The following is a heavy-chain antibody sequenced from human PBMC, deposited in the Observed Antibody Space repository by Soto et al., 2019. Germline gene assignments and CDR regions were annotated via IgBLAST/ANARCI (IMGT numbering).Heavy chain of an antibody. CDR3: ARDLPGLGSVDYYFDY. Sequence: QVQLQESGPGLVKPPETLSLTCTVSGGSISSYYWSWIRQPAGKGLEWIGRIYTSGSTNYNPSLKSGVTMSVDTSKNQFSLKLSSVTAADTAVYYCARDLPGLGSVDYYFDYWGQGTLVTVSS. J-gene: IGHJ4*02. CDR2: IYTSGST. CDR1: GGSISSYY. D-gene: IGHD7-27*01. V-gene: IGHV4-4*07.